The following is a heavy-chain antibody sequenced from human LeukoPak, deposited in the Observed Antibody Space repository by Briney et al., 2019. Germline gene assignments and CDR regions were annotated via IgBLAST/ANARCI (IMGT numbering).Heavy chain of an antibody. CDR3: AIEDRSGYCSSTSCHTYNWFDP. CDR2: INTDGSST. V-gene: IGHV3-74*01. CDR1: GFTFSSYW. D-gene: IGHD2-2*02. J-gene: IGHJ5*02. Sequence: GGSLRLSCAASGFTFSSYWMHWVRQAPGKGLVWVSRINTDGSSTSYADSVKGRFTISRDNAKNTLYLQMNSLRAEDTAVYYCAIEDRSGYCSSTSCHTYNWFDPWGQGTLVTVSS.